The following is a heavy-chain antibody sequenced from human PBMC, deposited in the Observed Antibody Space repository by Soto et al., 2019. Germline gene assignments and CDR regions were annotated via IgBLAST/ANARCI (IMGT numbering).Heavy chain of an antibody. CDR2: VSGSGGST. J-gene: IGHJ6*01. Sequence: GSLRLSCVSSVFTFSSYAMSWVRQAPGKGLEWVSAVSGSGGSTYYADSVKGRFTISRDNSKNTLYLQMNSLRAEDTAVYDCAKDNRGSPPKDYYYGIEVWGQGTPVIVSS. CDR3: AKDNRGSPPKDYYYGIEV. D-gene: IGHD2-15*01. V-gene: IGHV3-23*01. CDR1: VFTFSSYA.